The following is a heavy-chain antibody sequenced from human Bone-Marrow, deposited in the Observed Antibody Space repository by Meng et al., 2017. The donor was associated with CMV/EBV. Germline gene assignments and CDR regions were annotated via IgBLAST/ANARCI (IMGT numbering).Heavy chain of an antibody. CDR2: IYYSGST. CDR3: ASLKYGGDYYYYYGMYV. V-gene: IGHV4-39*07. CDR1: GGSISSSSYY. D-gene: IGHD2-2*01. J-gene: IGHJ6*02. Sequence: SETLSLTCTVSGGSISSSSYYWGWIRQPPGKGLEWIGSIYYSGSTYYNPSLKSRVTISVDTSKNQFSLKLSSVTAADTAVYYCASLKYGGDYYYYYGMYVWGQRTTVTVSS.